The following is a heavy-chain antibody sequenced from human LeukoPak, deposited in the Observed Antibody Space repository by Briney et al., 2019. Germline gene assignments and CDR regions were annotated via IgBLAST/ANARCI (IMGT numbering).Heavy chain of an antibody. CDR1: GYSFTSYW. D-gene: IGHD3-10*01. CDR3: ARHYYGSGSNNWFDP. Sequence: GESLKISCKCSGYSFTSYWIGWVREMPGKGVEWMGIIYPGDSDTRYGPSFQGQVTISADKSISTAYLQWSSLKASDTAMYYCARHYYGSGSNNWFDPWGQGTLVTVSS. V-gene: IGHV5-51*01. J-gene: IGHJ5*02. CDR2: IYPGDSDT.